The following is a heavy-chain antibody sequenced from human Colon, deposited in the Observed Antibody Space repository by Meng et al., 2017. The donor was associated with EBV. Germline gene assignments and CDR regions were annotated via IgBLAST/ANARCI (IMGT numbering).Heavy chain of an antibody. D-gene: IGHD3-10*01. Sequence: QVQLQQWGAGLLKPSETLSRSCAGYGGSFRDYYWTWIRHPPGKGLEWIGEIDHRGNTKYNPSLKSRVTISLDTSKKQFSLKVSSVTAADSAVYYCARRGPSGNFSPWSQGALVTVFS. CDR1: GGSFRDYY. CDR2: IDHRGNT. J-gene: IGHJ5*02. CDR3: ARRGPSGNFSP. V-gene: IGHV4-34*01.